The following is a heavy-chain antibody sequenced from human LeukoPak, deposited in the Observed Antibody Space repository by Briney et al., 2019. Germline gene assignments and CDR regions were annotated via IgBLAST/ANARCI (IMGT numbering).Heavy chain of an antibody. J-gene: IGHJ3*02. D-gene: IGHD3-22*01. Sequence: SVKVSCKASGGTFSSYTISWVRQAPGQGLEWMGRIIPIFGTANYAQKFQGRVTITTDESTSTAYMELSSLRSEDTAVYYCARGPYRYYDSSGYRYAFDIWGQGTMVTVSS. V-gene: IGHV1-69*05. CDR2: IIPIFGTA. CDR1: GGTFSSYT. CDR3: ARGPYRYYDSSGYRYAFDI.